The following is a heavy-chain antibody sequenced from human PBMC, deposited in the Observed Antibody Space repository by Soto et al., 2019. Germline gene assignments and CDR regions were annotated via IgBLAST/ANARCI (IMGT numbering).Heavy chain of an antibody. V-gene: IGHV3-23*01. CDR2: ISGGGDST. CDR3: ARGQDVYGDSDVWFDP. D-gene: IGHD4-17*01. CDR1: GFSFSSYG. J-gene: IGHJ5*02. Sequence: EEQLLESGGGLVQPGGSLRLSCAASGFSFSSYGMSWVRQAPGKGLEWVSGISGGGDSTYYADSVKGRFTISRDKSKNTFYLQMNSLRAEDTAVYYCARGQDVYGDSDVWFDPWGQGTLVSVSS.